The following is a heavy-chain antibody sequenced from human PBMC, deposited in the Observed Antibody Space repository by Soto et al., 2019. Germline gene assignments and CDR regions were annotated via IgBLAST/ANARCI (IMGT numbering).Heavy chain of an antibody. CDR2: IYTSGST. D-gene: IGHD6-13*01. J-gene: IGHJ4*02. V-gene: IGHV4-4*07. CDR1: GGSISSYY. CDR3: ARDKGGSSWQTFDY. Sequence: SETLSLTCTVSGGSISSYYWSWIRQPAGKGLEWIGRIYTSGSTNYNPSLKSRVTMSVDTSKNQFSLKLRSVTAEDTAVYYCARDKGGSSWQTFDYWGQGTLVTVSS.